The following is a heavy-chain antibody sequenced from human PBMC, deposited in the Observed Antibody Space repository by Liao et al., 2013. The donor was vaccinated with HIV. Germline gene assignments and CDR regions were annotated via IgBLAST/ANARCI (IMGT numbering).Heavy chain of an antibody. Sequence: QVQLQESGPGLVKPSQTLSLTCTVSGGSISSGSYYWSWIRQPAGKGLEWIGRIYTSGSTNYNPSLKSRVTISVDTSKNQFSLKLSSVTAADTAVYYCARAPPRRICSGGSCYSYYYYYMDVWGKGDHGSPSP. V-gene: IGHV4-61*02. CDR3: ARAPPRRICSGGSCYSYYYYYMDV. CDR2: IYTSGST. J-gene: IGHJ6*03. CDR1: GGSISSGSYY. D-gene: IGHD2-15*01.